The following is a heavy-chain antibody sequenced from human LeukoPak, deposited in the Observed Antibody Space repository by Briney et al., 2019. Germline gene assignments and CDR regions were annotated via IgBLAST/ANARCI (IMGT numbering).Heavy chain of an antibody. J-gene: IGHJ4*02. CDR3: VRDLPPDSGIYYTSRGSPIRSIDY. V-gene: IGHV3-21*01. CDR1: GFNFNIYT. CDR2: IRSNSDDK. D-gene: IGHD1-26*01. Sequence: PGGSLRLSCAASGFNFNIYTMNWVRQAPGKGLEWVSSIRSNSDDKYYADSVKGRFTISRDNGKNSLYLQMNSLRAEDTAVYYCVRDLPPDSGIYYTSRGSPIRSIDYWGQGTLVTVSS.